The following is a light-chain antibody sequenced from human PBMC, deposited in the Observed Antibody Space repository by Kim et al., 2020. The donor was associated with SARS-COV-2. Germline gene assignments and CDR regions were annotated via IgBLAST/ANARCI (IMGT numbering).Light chain of an antibody. J-gene: IGKJ4*01. CDR2: WAS. CDR1: QSVLYSSNNKNY. Sequence: DIVMTQSPDSLAVSLGERATINCKSSQSVLYSSNNKNYLAWYQQKPGQPPKLLIYWASTRESGVPDRFSGSGSKPHFTLTISSLQAEDEAVYYCQQYYSTPLTFGGGTKVDIK. CDR3: QQYYSTPLT. V-gene: IGKV4-1*01.